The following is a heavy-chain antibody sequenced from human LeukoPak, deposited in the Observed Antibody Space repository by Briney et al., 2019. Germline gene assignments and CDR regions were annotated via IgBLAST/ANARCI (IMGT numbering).Heavy chain of an antibody. V-gene: IGHV4-34*01. J-gene: IGHJ3*02. CDR2: INHSGST. D-gene: IGHD3-22*01. CDR3: AGGPLGLLLPGYPDAFDI. CDR1: GGSFSDYY. Sequence: SETLSLTCVVYGGSFSDYYWSWIRQPPGKGLEWIGEINHSGSTDYNPSLKSRVTISIDTSKNQFSLKLSSVTAADTAVYYCAGGPLGLLLPGYPDAFDIWGQGTMVTVSS.